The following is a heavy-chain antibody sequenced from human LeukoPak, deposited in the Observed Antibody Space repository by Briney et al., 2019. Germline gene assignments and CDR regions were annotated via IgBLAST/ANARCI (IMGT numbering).Heavy chain of an antibody. D-gene: IGHD6-13*01. CDR3: AKDVASSSGFDS. V-gene: IGHV4-4*07. CDR1: GGSISSYY. Sequence: SETLSLTCTVSGGSISSYYWSWIRQPAGKGLEWIGRIYTSGSTNYNPSLKSRVTMSVDTSKNQFSLNLRSVSAADTAVYYCAKDVASSSGFDSWGQGTLVTVSS. CDR2: IYTSGST. J-gene: IGHJ4*02.